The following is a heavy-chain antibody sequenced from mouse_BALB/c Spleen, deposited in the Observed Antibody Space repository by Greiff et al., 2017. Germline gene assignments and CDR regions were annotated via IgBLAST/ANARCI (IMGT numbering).Heavy chain of an antibody. CDR3: ARDYRYDYAMDY. J-gene: IGHJ4*01. CDR1: GYTFSSYW. V-gene: IGHV1-9*01. Sequence: VQLQQSGAELMKPGASVKISCKATGYTFSSYWIEWVKQRPGHGLEWIGEILPGSGSTNYNEKFKGKATFTADTSSNTAYIQLSSLTSEDSAVYYCARDYRYDYAMDYWGQGTSVTVSS. D-gene: IGHD2-14*01. CDR2: ILPGSGST.